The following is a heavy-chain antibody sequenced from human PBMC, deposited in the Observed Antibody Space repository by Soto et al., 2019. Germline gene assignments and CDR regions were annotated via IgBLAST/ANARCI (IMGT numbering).Heavy chain of an antibody. V-gene: IGHV3-11*05. D-gene: IGHD6-13*01. J-gene: IGHJ4*02. Sequence: QVQLVESGGGLVKPGGSLRLSCAVSGFTFSDYYMTWIRQAPGKGLEWVSYISSSTSHTNYADSVKGRFTISRDNAKNSLFLQINSLRAEGKAVYYCARGRGAAADYFAFWGQGTLVTVSS. CDR3: ARGRGAAADYFAF. CDR1: GFTFSDYY. CDR2: ISSSTSHT.